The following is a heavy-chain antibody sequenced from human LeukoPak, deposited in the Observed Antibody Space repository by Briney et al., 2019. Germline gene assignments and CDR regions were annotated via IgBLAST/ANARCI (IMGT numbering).Heavy chain of an antibody. Sequence: SVKVSCKASGGTFSSYAISWVRQAPGQGLEWMGGIIPIFGTANYAQRFQGRVTITTDESTSTAYMELSSLRSEDTAVYYCARGPIINYYMDVWGKGTTVTVSS. CDR2: IIPIFGTA. CDR1: GGTFSSYA. J-gene: IGHJ6*03. V-gene: IGHV1-69*05. CDR3: ARGPIINYYMDV.